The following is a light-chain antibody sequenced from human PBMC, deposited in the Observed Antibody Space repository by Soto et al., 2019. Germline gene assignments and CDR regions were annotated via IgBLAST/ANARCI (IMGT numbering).Light chain of an antibody. V-gene: IGLV2-8*01. CDR2: EVS. J-gene: IGLJ2*01. CDR1: SSDVGAYIF. Sequence: QSALTQPPSASGSPGQSVAISCTGTSSDVGAYIFVSWYQQHPGKAPKLMIYEVSKRPSGVPDRFSGSKSGNTASLTVSGLQAEDEADYYCSIYAGGSNVIFGGGTKLTVL. CDR3: SIYAGGSNVI.